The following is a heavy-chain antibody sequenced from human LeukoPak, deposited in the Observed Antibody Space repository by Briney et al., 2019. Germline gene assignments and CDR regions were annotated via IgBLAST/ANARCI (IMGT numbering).Heavy chain of an antibody. J-gene: IGHJ4*02. CDR3: ARGAITMIVDY. CDR1: GFTFSSYA. V-gene: IGHV3-30-3*01. Sequence: GGSLRLSCAASGFTFSSYAMHWVRQAPGKGLEWVAVISYDGSNKYYADSVKGRFTISRDNSKNTLYLQMNSLSAEDTAVYYCARGAITMIVDYWGQGTLVTVSS. CDR2: ISYDGSNK. D-gene: IGHD3-22*01.